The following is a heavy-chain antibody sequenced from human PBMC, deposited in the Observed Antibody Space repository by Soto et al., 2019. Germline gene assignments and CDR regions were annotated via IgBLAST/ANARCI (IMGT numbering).Heavy chain of an antibody. CDR2: IIPIFGTA. D-gene: IGHD1-7*01. CDR1: GDTFSSYA. CDR3: ARACITGTTSGMDV. V-gene: IGHV1-69*13. Sequence: SLKLAWKASGDTFSSYAIGWVRQAPGQGLEWMGGIIPIFGTANYAQKFQGRVTITADESTSTAYMELSSLRSEDTAVYYCARACITGTTSGMDVWGQGTMVTVSS. J-gene: IGHJ6*02.